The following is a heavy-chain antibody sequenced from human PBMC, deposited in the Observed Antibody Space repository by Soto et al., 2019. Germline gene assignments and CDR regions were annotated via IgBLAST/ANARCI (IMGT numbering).Heavy chain of an antibody. Sequence: GGYLRLSCAASGFTFSSYGMHWVRQAPGKGLEWVAVISYDGSNKYYADSVKGRFTISRDNSKNTLNLQMNSLRAEDTAVYYCAKDGGGGGYFDIWGQGTTVTVSS. J-gene: IGHJ6*02. D-gene: IGHD3-22*01. CDR3: AKDGGGGGYFDI. CDR1: GFTFSSYG. V-gene: IGHV3-30*18. CDR2: ISYDGSNK.